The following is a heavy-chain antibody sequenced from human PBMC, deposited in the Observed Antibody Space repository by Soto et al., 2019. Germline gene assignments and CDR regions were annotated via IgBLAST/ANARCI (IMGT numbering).Heavy chain of an antibody. V-gene: IGHV4-39*01. CDR3: ARQGSNCSGGSCYSGVFDY. CDR2: IYYSGST. Sequence: SETLSLTCTVSGGSISSSSYYWGWIRQPPGKGLEWIGSIYYSGSTYYNPSLKSRVTISVDTSKNQFYLKLSSVTSADTAVYYCARQGSNCSGGSCYSGVFDYWGQGTLVTVSS. CDR1: GGSISSSSYY. D-gene: IGHD2-15*01. J-gene: IGHJ4*02.